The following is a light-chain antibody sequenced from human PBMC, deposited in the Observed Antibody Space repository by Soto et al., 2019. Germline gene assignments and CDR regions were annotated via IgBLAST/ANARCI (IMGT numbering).Light chain of an antibody. J-gene: IGKJ1*01. CDR2: GAS. V-gene: IGKV3-20*01. Sequence: EIVLTQSPGTLSLSPGERATLSCRASQSVSSSYLAWYQQKPGQAPRLLIYGASSSATGIPERFSGSGSGTDFTLTISRLEPEDFAVYYCQQYGSSPVTFGQGTKVEIK. CDR3: QQYGSSPVT. CDR1: QSVSSSY.